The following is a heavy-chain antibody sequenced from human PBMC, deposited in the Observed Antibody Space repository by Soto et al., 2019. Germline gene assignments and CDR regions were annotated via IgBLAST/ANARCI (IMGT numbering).Heavy chain of an antibody. CDR2: IRSCSSYI. CDR1: GFTFSSYS. V-gene: IGHV3-21*01. D-gene: IGHD2-21*02. J-gene: IGHJ3*02. Sequence: PGGSLRLSCAASGFTFSSYSMKWVRQAPGKGLEWVSSIRSCSSYIYYADSVKDRVTSSRDNAKNALYLQMNSLRAEDTAVYYCARTVGVVVTATPIAFDIWGQGTMVTVSS. CDR3: ARTVGVVVTATPIAFDI.